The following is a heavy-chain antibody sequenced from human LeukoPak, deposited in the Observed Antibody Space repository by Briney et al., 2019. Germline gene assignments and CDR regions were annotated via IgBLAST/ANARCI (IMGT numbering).Heavy chain of an antibody. Sequence: SETLSLTCTVSGGSISSGDYYWSWIRQPPEKGLEWIGYIYYSGSTYYNPSLKSRVTISVDTSKNQFSLKLSSVTAADTAVYYCASYYDSSGSPSFDYWGQGTLVTVSS. V-gene: IGHV4-30-4*01. CDR1: GGSISSGDYY. CDR3: ASYYDSSGSPSFDY. J-gene: IGHJ4*02. D-gene: IGHD3-22*01. CDR2: IYYSGST.